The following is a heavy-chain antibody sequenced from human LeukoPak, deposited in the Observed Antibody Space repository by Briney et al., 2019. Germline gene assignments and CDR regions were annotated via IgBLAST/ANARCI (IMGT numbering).Heavy chain of an antibody. CDR2: INHSGST. Sequence: SETLSLTCAVYGGSFSGYYWSWIRQPPGKGLEWIGEINHSGSTNYNPSLKSRVTISVDTSKNQFSLKLSSVTAADTAVYYCARGRVRDYWGQGTLVTVSS. V-gene: IGHV4-34*01. J-gene: IGHJ4*02. D-gene: IGHD3-10*01. CDR1: GGSFSGYY. CDR3: ARGRVRDY.